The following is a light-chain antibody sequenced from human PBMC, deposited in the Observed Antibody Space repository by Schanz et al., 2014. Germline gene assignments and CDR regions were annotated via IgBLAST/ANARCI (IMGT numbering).Light chain of an antibody. V-gene: IGKV3-20*01. CDR3: HQYGTSPFT. Sequence: EIVLTQSPGTLSLSPGERATLSCRASQSVGSSYLAWYQQKPGQPPRLLIYGASIRATGIADRFSGSGSGTDFTLTINRLEPEDFAVYYCHQYGTSPFTFGPGTTVDIK. J-gene: IGKJ3*01. CDR1: QSVGSSY. CDR2: GAS.